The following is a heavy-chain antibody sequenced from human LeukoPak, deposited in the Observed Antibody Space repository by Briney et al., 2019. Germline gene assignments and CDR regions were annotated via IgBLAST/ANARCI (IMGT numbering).Heavy chain of an antibody. V-gene: IGHV4-34*01. J-gene: IGHJ5*02. CDR2: INHSGST. D-gene: IGHD1-1*01. CDR3: ARRPRNFRTTGTTREWFDP. Sequence: SETLSLTCAVYGGSFSGYYWSWIRQPPGKGLEWIGEINHSGSTNYNPSLKSRVTISVDTSKNQFSLKLSSVTAADTAVYYCARRPRNFRTTGTTREWFDPWGQGTLVTVSS. CDR1: GGSFSGYY.